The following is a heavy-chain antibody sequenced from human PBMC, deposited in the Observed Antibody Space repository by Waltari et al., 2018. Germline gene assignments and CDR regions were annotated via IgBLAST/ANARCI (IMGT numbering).Heavy chain of an antibody. V-gene: IGHV4-30-4*01. D-gene: IGHD2-15*01. CDR1: GGSLSRGAYY. CDR3: ARLVVVAATFDY. J-gene: IGHJ4*02. CDR2: IYYSGST. Sequence: QVQLQESGPGLVQPSQTLSLTCTVSGGSLSRGAYYWSWLRQPPGKGLEWIGYIYYSGSTYYNPSLKSRVTISVDTSKNQFSLKLSSVTAADTAVYYCARLVVVAATFDYWGQGTLVTVSS.